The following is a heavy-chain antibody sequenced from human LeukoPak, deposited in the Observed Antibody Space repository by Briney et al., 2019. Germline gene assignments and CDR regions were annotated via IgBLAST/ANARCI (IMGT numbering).Heavy chain of an antibody. V-gene: IGHV3-23*01. D-gene: IGHD2-15*01. CDR2: ISGSGGSS. Sequence: GGSLRLSCAASGFTFSSYAMSWVRQAPGKGLEWVSAISGSGGSSYYADSVKGRFTISRDNSKNTLHLQMNSLRAEDTAVYYCAKTTVVTAVQHWGQGTLVTVSS. CDR1: GFTFSSYA. CDR3: AKTTVVTAVQH. J-gene: IGHJ1*01.